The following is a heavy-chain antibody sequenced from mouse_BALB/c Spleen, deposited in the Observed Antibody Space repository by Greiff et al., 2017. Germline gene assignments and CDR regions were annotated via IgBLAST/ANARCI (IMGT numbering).Heavy chain of an antibody. J-gene: IGHJ4*01. CDR2: IWSGGST. Sequence: VQRVESGPGLVQPSQSLSITCTVSGFSLTSYGVHWVRQSPGKGLEWLGVIWSGGSTDYNAAFISRLSISKDNSKSQVFFKMNSLQANDTAIYYCARGKVLWLRHYAMDDWSQGTSVTVSS. CDR3: ARGKVLWLRHYAMDD. V-gene: IGHV2-2*02. CDR1: GFSLTSYG. D-gene: IGHD2-2*01.